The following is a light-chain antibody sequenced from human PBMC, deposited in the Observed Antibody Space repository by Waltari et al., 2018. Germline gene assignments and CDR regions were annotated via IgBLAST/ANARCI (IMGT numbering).Light chain of an antibody. J-gene: IGLJ2*01. Sequence: SSELTQDPAVSVALGQTVRITCQGDSLRTYYVSWFQQKAGQAPTLVIYGKNNRPSGIPDRFSAATSGSRASLTIIGAQAEDEADYYCHSRDSNGDVLIGGGTNVTVV. CDR2: GKN. CDR1: SLRTYY. CDR3: HSRDSNGDVL. V-gene: IGLV3-19*01.